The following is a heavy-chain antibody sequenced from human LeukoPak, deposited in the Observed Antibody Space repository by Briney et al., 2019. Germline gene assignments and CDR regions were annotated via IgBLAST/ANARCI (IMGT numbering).Heavy chain of an antibody. V-gene: IGHV3-21*01. J-gene: IGHJ4*02. CDR1: GFTFSSYT. Sequence: GESLRLSCAASGFTFSSYTMNWVRQAPGKGLEWVSSISSGSSYIYYADSVKGRFTISRDNAENSLYLQVNSLRAEDTAVYYCATTPAGWGQGTLVTVSS. CDR2: ISSGSSYI. CDR3: ATTPAG.